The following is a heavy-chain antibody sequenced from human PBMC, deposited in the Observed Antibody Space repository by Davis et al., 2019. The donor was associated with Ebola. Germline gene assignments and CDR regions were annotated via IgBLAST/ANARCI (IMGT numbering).Heavy chain of an antibody. CDR1: GGSFSGYY. CDR2: INHSGST. D-gene: IGHD6-13*01. V-gene: IGHV4-34*01. Sequence: MPGGSLRLSCAVYGGSFSGYYWSWIRQPPGKGLECIGEINHSGSTNYNPSLKSRVTISVDTSKNQFSLKLSSVTAADTAVYYCARHWYSSSWYVSYWFDPWGQGTLVTVSS. CDR3: ARHWYSSSWYVSYWFDP. J-gene: IGHJ5*02.